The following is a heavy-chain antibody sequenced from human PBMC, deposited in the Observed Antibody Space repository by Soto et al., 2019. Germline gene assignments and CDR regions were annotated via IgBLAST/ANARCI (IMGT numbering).Heavy chain of an antibody. CDR2: ISSSSSYI. Sequence: GGSLRLSCAASGFTFSSYSMNWVRQAPGKGLEWVSSISSSSSYIYYADSVKGRFTISRDNAKNSLYLQMNSLRAEDTAVYYCARDRARGSATDAFDIWGQGTMVTVSS. J-gene: IGHJ3*02. CDR1: GFTFSSYS. V-gene: IGHV3-21*01. CDR3: ARDRARGSATDAFDI. D-gene: IGHD2-15*01.